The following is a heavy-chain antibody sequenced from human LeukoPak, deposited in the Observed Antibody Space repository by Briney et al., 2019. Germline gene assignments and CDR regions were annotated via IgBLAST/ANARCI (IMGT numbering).Heavy chain of an antibody. CDR2: INWNGGST. CDR1: GFTFDDYG. J-gene: IGHJ4*02. V-gene: IGHV3-20*04. Sequence: PGGSLRLSCAASGFTFDDYGMSWVRQAPGKGLEGGSGINWNGGSTGYADSVKGRFTISRDNAKNSLYLQMNSLRAEDTALYYCARVSSSWYGDCFDYWGQGTLVTVSS. CDR3: ARVSSSWYGDCFDY. D-gene: IGHD6-13*01.